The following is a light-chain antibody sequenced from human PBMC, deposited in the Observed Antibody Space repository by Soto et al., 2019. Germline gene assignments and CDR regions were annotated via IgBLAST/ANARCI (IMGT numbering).Light chain of an antibody. CDR2: GAS. CDR3: QQYGSSPWT. J-gene: IGKJ1*01. CDR1: QSVSSSY. V-gene: IGKV3-20*01. Sequence: IALTQAPGTLSLSPLERVTLSCSASQSVSSSYLVWYQQKPGQAPRLLMYGASSRATGIPDRFSGSGSGTDFTLSISRLEPEDFAVYYCQQYGSSPWTFGQGTEVDIK.